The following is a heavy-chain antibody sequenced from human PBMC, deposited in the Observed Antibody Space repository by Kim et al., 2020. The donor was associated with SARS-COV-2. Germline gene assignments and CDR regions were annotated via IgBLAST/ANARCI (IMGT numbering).Heavy chain of an antibody. J-gene: IGHJ3*02. V-gene: IGHV1-69*13. CDR3: ARWGENSDYYDSNGPDAFDS. CDR1: GGTFSSYA. D-gene: IGHD3-22*01. CDR2: IIPIFGTA. Sequence: SVKVSCKASGGTFSSYAISWVRQAPGQGLEWMGGIIPIFGTANYAQKFQGRVTITADESTSTAYMELSSLRSEDTAVYYCARWGENSDYYDSNGPDAFDSCGQGTMVTVSS.